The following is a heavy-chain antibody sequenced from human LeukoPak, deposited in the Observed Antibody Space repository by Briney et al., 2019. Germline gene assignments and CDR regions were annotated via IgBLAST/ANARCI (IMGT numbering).Heavy chain of an antibody. D-gene: IGHD3-22*01. CDR3: ARGRYYDSSGYYKSLYYYYYYMDV. J-gene: IGHJ6*03. V-gene: IGHV1-69*05. CDR1: GGTFSSYA. CDR2: IIPIFGTA. Sequence: SVKVSCKASGGTFSSYAISWVRQAPGQGLEWMGRIIPIFGTANYAQKFQGRVAITTDESTSTAYSELSSLRSEDTAVYYCARGRYYDSSGYYKSLYYYYYYMDVRGKGTTVTVSS.